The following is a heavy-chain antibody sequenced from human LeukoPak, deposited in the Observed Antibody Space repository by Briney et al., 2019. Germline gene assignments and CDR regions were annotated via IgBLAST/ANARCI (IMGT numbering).Heavy chain of an antibody. CDR1: GYTFTGYY. Sequence: GASVEVSCKASGYTFTGYYMHWVRQAPGQGLEWMGWINPNSGGTNYAQKFQGRVTMTRDTSISTAYMELSRLRSDDTAVYYCARDRFVTTANFDYWGQGTLVTVSS. CDR3: ARDRFVTTANFDY. D-gene: IGHD4-17*01. CDR2: INPNSGGT. J-gene: IGHJ4*02. V-gene: IGHV1-2*02.